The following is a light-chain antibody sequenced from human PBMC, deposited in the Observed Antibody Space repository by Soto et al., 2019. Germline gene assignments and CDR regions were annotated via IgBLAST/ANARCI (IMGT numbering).Light chain of an antibody. CDR2: ASS. V-gene: IGLV2-14*01. CDR1: SSDVGSYNY. CDR3: SSYTSGSTLDV. J-gene: IGLJ1*01. Sequence: QSVLTQPASASGSPGQSITISCTGASSDVGSYNYVSWYQQHPGKAPRLMIYASSNRPSGVSHRSSGSRSGNTASLTISGLQAEDEADYFCSSYTSGSTLDVFGSGTKVTVL.